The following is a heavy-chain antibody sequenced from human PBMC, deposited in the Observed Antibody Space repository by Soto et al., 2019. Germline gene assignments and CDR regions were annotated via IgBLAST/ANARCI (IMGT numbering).Heavy chain of an antibody. D-gene: IGHD1-1*01. CDR3: ARDTNVALPFHYYGIEV. V-gene: IGHV1-46*01. J-gene: IGHJ6*02. CDR2: INPNTGST. Sequence: QVQLVQSGAEVKKPGASVKVSCTASGYTFTTYYIHWVRQAPGQGLEWMGIINPNTGSTSSPQRSRGRLTIHRDTSTSTVYMELSSLGSEDTAVYYCARDTNVALPFHYYGIEVLGQGTTVTVSS. CDR1: GYTFTTYY.